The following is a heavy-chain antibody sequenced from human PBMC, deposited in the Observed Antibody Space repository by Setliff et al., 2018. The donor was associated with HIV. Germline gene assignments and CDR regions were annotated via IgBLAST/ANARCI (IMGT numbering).Heavy chain of an antibody. J-gene: IGHJ4*02. D-gene: IGHD5-12*01. Sequence: GESLKISCKGSGYSFTNSWIGWVRQIPGKGLEWMGIIYPDDSDTRYSPSFQGQVTISADKSISTAYLQWSSLKASDTAIHYCARSSGYDFDYWGQGTLVTVSS. V-gene: IGHV5-51*01. CDR3: ARSSGYDFDY. CDR1: GYSFTNSW. CDR2: IYPDDSDT.